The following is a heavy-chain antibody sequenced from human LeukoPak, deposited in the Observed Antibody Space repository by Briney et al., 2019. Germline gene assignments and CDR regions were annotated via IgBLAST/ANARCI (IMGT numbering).Heavy chain of an antibody. J-gene: IGHJ4*02. D-gene: IGHD3-10*01. CDR1: GFTFSSYG. V-gene: IGHV3-23*01. CDR3: AKELLWFGELSPSFDY. Sequence: GGSLRLSCAASGFTFSSYGMSWVRQAPGEGLEWVSAISGSGGSTYYADSVKGRFTISRDNSKNTLYLQMNSLRAEDTAVYYCAKELLWFGELSPSFDYWGQGTLVTVSS. CDR2: ISGSGGST.